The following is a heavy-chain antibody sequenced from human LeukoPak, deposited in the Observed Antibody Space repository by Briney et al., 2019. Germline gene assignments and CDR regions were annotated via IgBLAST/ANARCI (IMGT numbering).Heavy chain of an antibody. CDR1: GFTFSDYW. D-gene: IGHD2-2*02. Sequence: PGGSLRLSCAASGFTFSDYWMNWVRQAPGKGLEWVANIKHDGSEKYYVDSVKGRFTISRDNAKNSLFLQMNSLRAEDTAVYYCARSHCSSTSCYTGGDAFDIWGQGTMVTVS. J-gene: IGHJ3*02. CDR2: IKHDGSEK. CDR3: ARSHCSSTSCYTGGDAFDI. V-gene: IGHV3-7*01.